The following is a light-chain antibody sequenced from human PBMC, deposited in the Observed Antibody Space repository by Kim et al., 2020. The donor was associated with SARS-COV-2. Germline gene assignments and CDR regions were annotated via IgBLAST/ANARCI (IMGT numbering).Light chain of an antibody. CDR2: SAS. V-gene: IGKV1-39*01. J-gene: IGKJ1*01. Sequence: ASLGDRVTITCRASQSIRTYVNWYQQRPGKAPKLVIYSASRLQIGVPSRFSGSGSGTDFTLTINSLQAEDVATYYCQQSYVTSWTFGQGTKVDIK. CDR3: QQSYVTSWT. CDR1: QSIRTY.